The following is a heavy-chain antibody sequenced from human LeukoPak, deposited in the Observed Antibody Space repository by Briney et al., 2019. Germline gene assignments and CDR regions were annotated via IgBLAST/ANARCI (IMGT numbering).Heavy chain of an antibody. CDR3: ARSIFGGSYCLDY. J-gene: IGHJ4*02. CDR1: GGSFSGYY. D-gene: IGHD1-26*01. CDR2: INHSGST. V-gene: IGHV4-34*01. Sequence: SETLSLTCAVYGGSFSGYYWSWIRQPPGKGLEWIGEINHSGSTNYNPSLKSRVTISVDTSKNQFSLKLSSVTAADTAVYYCARSIFGGSYCLDYWGQGTLVTVSS.